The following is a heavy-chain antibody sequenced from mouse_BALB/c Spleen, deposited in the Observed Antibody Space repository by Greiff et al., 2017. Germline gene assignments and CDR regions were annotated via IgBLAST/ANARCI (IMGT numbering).Heavy chain of an antibody. CDR3: ARGITTVVAPYYAMDY. CDR1: GFTFSSYA. J-gene: IGHJ4*01. V-gene: IGHV5-6-5*01. D-gene: IGHD1-1*01. CDR2: ISSGGST. Sequence: EVKLVESGGGLVKPGGSLKLSCAASGFTFSSYAMSWVRQTPEKRLEWVASISSGGSTYYPDSVKGRFTISRDNARNILYLQMSSLRSEDTAMYYCARGITTVVAPYYAMDYWGQGTSVTVSS.